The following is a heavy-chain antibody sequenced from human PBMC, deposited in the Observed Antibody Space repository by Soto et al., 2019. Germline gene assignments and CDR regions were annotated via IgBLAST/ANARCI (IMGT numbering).Heavy chain of an antibody. CDR3: AKVLGYCSSSSCSRDYYYYYGMDV. J-gene: IGHJ6*02. D-gene: IGHD2-2*01. Sequence: GGSLRLSCAASGFTFSSYGMHWVRQAPGKGLEWVALISYDGGNKYYADSVKGRFTISRDNPKNTVYLQMNSLRTEDTALYYCAKVLGYCSSSSCSRDYYYYYGMDVWGQGTTVTVSS. CDR1: GFTFSSYG. V-gene: IGHV3-30*18. CDR2: ISYDGGNK.